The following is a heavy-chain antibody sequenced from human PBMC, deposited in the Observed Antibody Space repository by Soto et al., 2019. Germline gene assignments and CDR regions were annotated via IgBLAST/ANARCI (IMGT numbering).Heavy chain of an antibody. J-gene: IGHJ4*02. CDR1: GFTFSSYA. CDR3: AKELVGYYYDSSGYGLDY. D-gene: IGHD3-22*01. V-gene: IGHV3-23*01. CDR2: ISGSGGST. Sequence: GGSLRLSCAASGFTFSSYAMSWVRQAPGKGLEWVSAISGSGGSTYYADSVKGRFTISRDNSKNTLYLQMNSLRAEDTAVYYCAKELVGYYYDSSGYGLDYWGQGTLVTVSS.